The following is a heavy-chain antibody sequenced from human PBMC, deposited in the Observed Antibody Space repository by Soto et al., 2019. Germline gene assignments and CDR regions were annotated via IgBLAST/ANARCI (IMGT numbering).Heavy chain of an antibody. CDR2: IYYSGST. J-gene: IGHJ5*02. D-gene: IGHD1-26*01. V-gene: IGHV4-59*08. CDR3: ARLPETGQSGAAHHSYWFDP. CDR1: GGSISSYY. Sequence: SETLSLTCTVSGGSISSYYWSWIRQPPGKGLEWIGYIYYSGSTNYNPSLKSRVTISVDTSQNQFSLKLGSVTAADTAVYYCARLPETGQSGAAHHSYWFDPWGQGTLVTVSS.